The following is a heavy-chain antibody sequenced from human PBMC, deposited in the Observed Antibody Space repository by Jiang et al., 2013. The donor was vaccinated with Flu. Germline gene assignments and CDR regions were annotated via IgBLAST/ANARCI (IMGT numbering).Heavy chain of an antibody. D-gene: IGHD2-15*01. Sequence: GLVKPSETLSLTCTVSGGSISSYYWSWVRQPPGKGLDWIGYIYYSGSTNYNPSPKSRVTISVDTSKNQFSLKVSAVTAADTAVYYCARADCSGGTCYPIDYWGQGTLVTVSS. CDR3: ARADCSGGTCYPIDY. V-gene: IGHV4-59*01. CDR2: IYYSGST. CDR1: GGSISSYY. J-gene: IGHJ4*02.